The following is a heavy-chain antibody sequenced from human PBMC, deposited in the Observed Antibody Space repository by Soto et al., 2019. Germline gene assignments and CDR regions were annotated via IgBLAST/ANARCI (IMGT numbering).Heavy chain of an antibody. V-gene: IGHV3-48*02. D-gene: IGHD6-19*01. J-gene: IGHJ4*02. CDR3: AKDHLFSGWTSGGYFDY. CDR2: ISSSSSTI. Sequence: PGGSLRLSCAASGFTFSSYSMNWVRQAPGKGLEWVSYISSSSSTIYYADSVKGRFTISRDNAKNSLYLQMNSLRDEDTAVYYCAKDHLFSGWTSGGYFDYWGQGALVTVSS. CDR1: GFTFSSYS.